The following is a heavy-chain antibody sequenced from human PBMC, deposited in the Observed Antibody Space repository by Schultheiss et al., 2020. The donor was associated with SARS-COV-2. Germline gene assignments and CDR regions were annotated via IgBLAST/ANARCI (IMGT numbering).Heavy chain of an antibody. CDR3: ARAPGNWLPTLYYYYGMDV. CDR2: IIPIFGKV. V-gene: IGHV1-69*13. Sequence: SVKVSCKASGGTFSRYRISWVRQAPGQGLEWMGGIIPIFGKVDYAQKFQGRVTITADESTSTVYLELSSLKSGDTAVYYCARAPGNWLPTLYYYYGMDVWGQGTTVTVSS. D-gene: IGHD3-9*01. J-gene: IGHJ6*02. CDR1: GGTFSRYR.